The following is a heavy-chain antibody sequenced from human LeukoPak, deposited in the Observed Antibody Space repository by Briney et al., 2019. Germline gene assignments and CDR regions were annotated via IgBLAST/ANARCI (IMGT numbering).Heavy chain of an antibody. J-gene: IGHJ3*02. V-gene: IGHV3-7*05. CDR1: GFTFSTYW. Sequence: GGSLRLSCAASGFTFSTYWMTWVRQAPGKGLEWVAIIKPDGSEKYYVDSVKGRFTISRDNAKNSLYLQLSSLRAEDTAIYYCARSGTPYAFDIWGQGTMVTVPS. CDR3: ARSGTPYAFDI. CDR2: IKPDGSEK.